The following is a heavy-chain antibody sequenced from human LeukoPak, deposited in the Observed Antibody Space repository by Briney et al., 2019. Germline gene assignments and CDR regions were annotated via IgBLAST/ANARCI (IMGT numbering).Heavy chain of an antibody. CDR1: GGSISSYY. Sequence: SETLSLTCTVSGGSISSYYWSWIRQPPGKGLEWIGYIYYSGSTNYNPSLKSRVTISVDTSKNQISLKLSSVTAADTAVYYCARGDYGGNSVDYWGQGTLVTVSS. V-gene: IGHV4-59*01. J-gene: IGHJ4*02. D-gene: IGHD4-23*01. CDR3: ARGDYGGNSVDY. CDR2: IYYSGST.